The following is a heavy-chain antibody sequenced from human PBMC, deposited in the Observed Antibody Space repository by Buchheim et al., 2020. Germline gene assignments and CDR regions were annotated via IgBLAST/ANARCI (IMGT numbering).Heavy chain of an antibody. J-gene: IGHJ4*02. CDR3: AIDRAVVAAARFDY. D-gene: IGHD2-2*01. Sequence: EVQLVESGGGLVQPGGSLRLSCTASGFTFSNYWMTWVRQAPGKGLEWVANIKQDGSDKYYVDSVRGRFTISRDNAKNSLYLQMNSLRAEDTAVYYCAIDRAVVAAARFDYWGQGTL. CDR1: GFTFSNYW. CDR2: IKQDGSDK. V-gene: IGHV3-7*01.